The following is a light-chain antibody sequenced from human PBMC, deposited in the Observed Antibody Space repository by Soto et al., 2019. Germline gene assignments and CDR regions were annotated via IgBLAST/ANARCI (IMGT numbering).Light chain of an antibody. CDR1: QSISINY. V-gene: IGKV3-20*01. CDR3: QQYESSPWT. CDR2: GAF. Sequence: EIVLTQSPGTLSLSPGERASLSCRASQSISINYLVWFQQKPGQAPRLLIYGAFTRATGVPERFSGSGSGTDFTLTTSKLAPEDFAVYYCQQYESSPWTFGQGTKVDIK. J-gene: IGKJ1*01.